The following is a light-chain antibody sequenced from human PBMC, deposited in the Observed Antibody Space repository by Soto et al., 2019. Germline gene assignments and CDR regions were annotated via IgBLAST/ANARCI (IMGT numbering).Light chain of an antibody. J-gene: IGLJ3*02. V-gene: IGLV2-23*02. Sequence: QSVLTQPASVSGSPGQSITISCTGTSSDVGSYNLVSWYQQHPGKAPKLIIYEVSKRPSGVSNRFSGSKSGNTASLTISGLQAEDEGDYYCCAYAGSINFWVFGGGTKLTVL. CDR3: CAYAGSINFWV. CDR2: EVS. CDR1: SSDVGSYNL.